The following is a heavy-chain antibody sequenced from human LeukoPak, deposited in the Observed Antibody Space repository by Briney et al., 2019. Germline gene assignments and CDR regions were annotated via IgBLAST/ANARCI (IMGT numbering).Heavy chain of an antibody. J-gene: IGHJ4*02. CDR2: IFHSGST. CDR3: ARDQNYYDSSGPFDY. CDR1: GDSISTNNYY. V-gene: IGHV4-39*02. D-gene: IGHD3-22*01. Sequence: SETLSLTCTVSGDSISTNNYYWAWIRQPPGKGLEWIGTIFHSGSTYYNPSLTSRGSLSVDTSKNQFSLKLSSVTAADTAVYYCARDQNYYDSSGPFDYWGQGTLVTVSS.